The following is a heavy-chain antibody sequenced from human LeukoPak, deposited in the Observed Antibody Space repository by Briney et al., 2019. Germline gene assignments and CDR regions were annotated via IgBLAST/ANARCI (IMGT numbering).Heavy chain of an antibody. J-gene: IGHJ5*02. V-gene: IGHV3-23*01. D-gene: IGHD3-16*01. CDR2: ISGSGART. CDR1: GFTFSSYD. CDR3: AREDETLGQFDP. Sequence: GGSLRLSCAASGFTFSSYDLTWVRQAPGKGLEWVSAISGSGARTYYADSVKGRFTISRDNSKNTLYLQMNSLRAEDTAVYYCAREDETLGQFDPWGQGTLVTVSS.